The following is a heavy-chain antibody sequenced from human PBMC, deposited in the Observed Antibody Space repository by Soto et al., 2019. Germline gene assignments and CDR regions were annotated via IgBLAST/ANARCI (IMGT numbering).Heavy chain of an antibody. Sequence: QVQLVESGGGVVQPGRSLRLSCAASGFTFSSYGMHWVRQAPGKGLEWVAVISYDGSNKYYADSVKGRFTISRDNSKNTLYLQMHSLRAEDTAVYYCAEDYYCSGTFFDIWGQGTMVTVSS. J-gene: IGHJ3*02. V-gene: IGHV3-30*03. CDR2: ISYDGSNK. D-gene: IGHD3-10*01. CDR3: AEDYYCSGTFFDI. CDR1: GFTFSSYG.